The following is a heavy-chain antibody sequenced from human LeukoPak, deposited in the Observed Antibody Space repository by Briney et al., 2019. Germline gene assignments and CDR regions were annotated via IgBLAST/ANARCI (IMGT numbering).Heavy chain of an antibody. CDR1: GFTFSSYS. V-gene: IGHV3-21*01. J-gene: IGHJ3*02. Sequence: GGSLRLSCAASGFTFSSYSMNWVRQAPGKGLEWVSSISSSSSYIYYADSVKGRFTTSRDNAKNSLYLQMNSLRAEDTAVYYCARDTNYYDSSGLGAAFDIWGQGTMVTVSS. CDR2: ISSSSSYI. CDR3: ARDTNYYDSSGLGAAFDI. D-gene: IGHD3-22*01.